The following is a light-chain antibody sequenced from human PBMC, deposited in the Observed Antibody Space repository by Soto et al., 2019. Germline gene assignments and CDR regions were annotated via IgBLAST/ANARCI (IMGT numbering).Light chain of an antibody. CDR1: QSISSW. Sequence: GDRVTITCRASQSISSWLAWYQQKPGKAPKLLIYDASSLESGVSSRFSGSGSGTGFTLTISSLQPDDFATYYCQQYNSYSWTFGQGTKVDIK. CDR3: QQYNSYSWT. J-gene: IGKJ1*01. CDR2: DAS. V-gene: IGKV1-5*01.